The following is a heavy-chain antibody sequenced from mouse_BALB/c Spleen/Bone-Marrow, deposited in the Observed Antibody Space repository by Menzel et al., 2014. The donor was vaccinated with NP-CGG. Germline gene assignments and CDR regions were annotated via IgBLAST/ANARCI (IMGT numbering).Heavy chain of an antibody. D-gene: IGHD2-1*01. CDR1: GFTFSSFG. Sequence: EVKVVESGGGLVQPGGSRKLSCAASGFTFSSFGMHWVRQAPEKGLEWVAYISSGSSTIYYADTVKGRFTISRDNPKNTLFRQMASLRSEDTAMYYCARSDGNYDYAMDYWGQGTSVTVSS. CDR2: ISSGSSTI. CDR3: ARSDGNYDYAMDY. V-gene: IGHV5-17*02. J-gene: IGHJ4*01.